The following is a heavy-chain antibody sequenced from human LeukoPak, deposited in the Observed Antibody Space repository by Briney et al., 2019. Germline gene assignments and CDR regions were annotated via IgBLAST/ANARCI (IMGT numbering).Heavy chain of an antibody. CDR1: GGSISSYY. D-gene: IGHD1-7*01. CDR2: IYYSGST. J-gene: IGHJ4*02. V-gene: IGHV4-59*01. CDR3: ARGPLTGTPDY. Sequence: SETLSLTCTVSGGSISSYYWSWIRQPPGKGLEWFGYIYYSGSTNYNPSLKSRVTISVDTSENQFSLKLSSVTAADTAVYYCARGPLTGTPDYWGQGTLVTVSS.